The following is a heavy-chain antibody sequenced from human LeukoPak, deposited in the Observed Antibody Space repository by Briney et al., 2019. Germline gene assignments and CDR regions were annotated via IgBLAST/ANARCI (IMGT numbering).Heavy chain of an antibody. J-gene: IGHJ6*02. D-gene: IGHD6-13*01. CDR1: GDSVSSNSAA. Sequence: SQTLSLTCAISGDSVSSNSAAWNWIRQSPSRGLEWLGRTYYRSKWYNDYAVSVKSRITINPDTSQNQFSLQLNSVTAADTAVYYCARGLASSSWYSLTYYYYYYGMDVWGQGTTVTVSS. V-gene: IGHV6-1*01. CDR2: TYYRSKWYN. CDR3: ARGLASSSWYSLTYYYYYYGMDV.